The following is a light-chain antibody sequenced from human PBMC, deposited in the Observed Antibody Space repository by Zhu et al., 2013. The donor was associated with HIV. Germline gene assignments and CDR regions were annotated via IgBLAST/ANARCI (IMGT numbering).Light chain of an antibody. J-gene: IGLJ3*02. CDR2: DDT. CDR1: KIGSKS. V-gene: IGLV3-21*03. Sequence: SYVLTQPPSVSVAPGKTAKITCGGNKIGSKSVHWYQQKPGQAPVVVVYDDTYRPSGIPERFSGSNSGNTATLMITRVEAGDEADFYCQVWDVSSDRGVFGGGTKLTVL. CDR3: QVWDVSSDRGV.